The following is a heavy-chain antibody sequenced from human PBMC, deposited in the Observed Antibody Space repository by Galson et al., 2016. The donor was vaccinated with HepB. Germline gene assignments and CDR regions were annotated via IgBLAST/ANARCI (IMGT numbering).Heavy chain of an antibody. CDR1: GYTFSSFG. J-gene: IGHJ6*02. Sequence: SVKVSCKASGYTFSSFGVSWVRQAPGQGLEWMGWISAHNGNTNFDQKFQGRVTMTTDTSTSTAYMALRSLRSDDSAVYYCARATIRGSWPYYHYCGMDVWGQGTTVTVSS. D-gene: IGHD3-16*01. CDR3: ARATIRGSWPYYHYCGMDV. CDR2: ISAHNGNT. V-gene: IGHV1-18*01.